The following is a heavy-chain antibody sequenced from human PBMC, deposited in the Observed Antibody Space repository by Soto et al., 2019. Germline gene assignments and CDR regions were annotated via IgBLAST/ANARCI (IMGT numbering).Heavy chain of an antibody. CDR1: GGSMYSYF. V-gene: IGHV4-59*01. J-gene: IGHJ5*02. CDR2: VYYGGSA. Sequence: PSETLSLTCSVSGGSMYSYFWSWIRQPPGKGLEWIGYVYYGGSANYNPSLKRRVTFSVDTSKNEVSLKLTSVTAADTAVYYCARADRKWLDPWGQGILVTVSS. CDR3: ARADRKWLDP.